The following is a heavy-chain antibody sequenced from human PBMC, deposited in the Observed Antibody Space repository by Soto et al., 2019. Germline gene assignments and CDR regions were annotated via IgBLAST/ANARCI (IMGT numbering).Heavy chain of an antibody. CDR2: INPNSGGT. CDR1: RYTFTCYY. CDR3: ARGPYYDFWSGYYNPYLDY. J-gene: IGHJ4*02. D-gene: IGHD3-3*01. Sequence: ASVKVSCKASRYTFTCYYLNWVRHAPGQGLEWMGWINPNSGGTNYPQKFQGRVTMTRDSSISTAYMELSRLRSDDTAGYYCARGPYYDFWSGYYNPYLDYWGQGTLVTVSS. V-gene: IGHV1-2*02.